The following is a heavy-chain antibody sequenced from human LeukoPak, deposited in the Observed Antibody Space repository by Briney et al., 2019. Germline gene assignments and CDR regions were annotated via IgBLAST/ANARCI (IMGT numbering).Heavy chain of an antibody. CDR1: GFTFSSYA. CDR3: ARDRVYWVTMASNWFDP. D-gene: IGHD3-10*01. V-gene: IGHV3-30*14. J-gene: IGHJ5*02. CDR2: ISYDGSNK. Sequence: PGGSLRLSCAASGFTFSSYAMHWVRPAPGKGLEWGAVISYDGSNKYYADSVKGRFTISRDNSKNTLYLQMSSLRAEDTAVYYCARDRVYWVTMASNWFDPWGQGTLVTVSS.